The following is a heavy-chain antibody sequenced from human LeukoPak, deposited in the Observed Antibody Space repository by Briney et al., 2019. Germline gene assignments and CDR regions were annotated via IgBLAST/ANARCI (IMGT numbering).Heavy chain of an antibody. D-gene: IGHD6-19*01. Sequence: PGGSLRLSCAASGFTFSSYAMHWVRQAPGKGLEWVAVISYDGSNKYYADSVKGRFTISRDNTKNSLYLQMNSLRVEDTAFYYCAKDRYSSGWLIDYWGQGTLVSVSS. V-gene: IGHV3-30-3*01. CDR1: GFTFSSYA. CDR3: AKDRYSSGWLIDY. CDR2: ISYDGSNK. J-gene: IGHJ4*02.